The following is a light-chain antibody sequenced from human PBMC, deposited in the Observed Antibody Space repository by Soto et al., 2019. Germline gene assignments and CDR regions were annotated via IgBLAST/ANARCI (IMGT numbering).Light chain of an antibody. V-gene: IGKV3D-20*02. J-gene: IGKJ5*01. Sequence: EILLTQSPDTLSVSPGERVTLSCRASQSVTNSYLAWYQQKPGQATRLLIYDISSRANGIPDRFSGSVSGTDFTLTIPRLEPEDFAVFYCQQRNIWHPVTFGQGTRLEI. CDR2: DIS. CDR3: QQRNIWHPVT. CDR1: QSVTNSY.